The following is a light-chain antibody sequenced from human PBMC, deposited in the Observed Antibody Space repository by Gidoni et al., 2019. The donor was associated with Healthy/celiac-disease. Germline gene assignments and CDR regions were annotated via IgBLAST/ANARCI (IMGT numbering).Light chain of an antibody. CDR1: QSVSSN. CDR2: GAS. J-gene: IGKJ1*01. Sequence: EIVMTQSPATLSVSPGERATLSCRASQSVSSNLAWYQQKTGQAPRLLIYGASTRATGIPARFSGSGSGTEFTLTISSLQSEDFAVYYCQQYNNWPPWTFXQXTKVEIK. CDR3: QQYNNWPPWT. V-gene: IGKV3-15*01.